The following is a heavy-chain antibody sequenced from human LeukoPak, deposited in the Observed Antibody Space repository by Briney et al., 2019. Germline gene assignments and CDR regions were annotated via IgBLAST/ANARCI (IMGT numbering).Heavy chain of an antibody. J-gene: IGHJ4*02. CDR1: GYTFTSYG. D-gene: IGHD1-26*01. CDR2: ISAYNGNT. Sequence: ASVKVSCKASGYTFTSYGISWVRQAPGQGLGWMGWISAYNGNTNYAQKLQGRVTMTTDTTTSTAYMELRSLRSDDTAVYHCARRWIVGATTDYWGQGTLVTVSS. V-gene: IGHV1-18*01. CDR3: ARRWIVGATTDY.